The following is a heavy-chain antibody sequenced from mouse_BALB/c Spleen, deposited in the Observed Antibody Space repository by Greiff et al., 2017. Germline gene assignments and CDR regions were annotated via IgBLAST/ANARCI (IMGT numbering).Heavy chain of an antibody. D-gene: IGHD2-4*01. CDR1: GFSLTGYG. J-gene: IGHJ4*01. V-gene: IGHV2-6-7*01. CDR3: ARSRYDSAMDY. Sequence: VQLVESGPGLVAPSQSLSITCTVSGFSLTGYGVNWVRQPPGKGLEWLGMIWGDGSTDYNSALKSRLSISKDNSKSQVFLKMNSLQTDDTAMYYCARSRYDSAMDYWGQGTSVTVSS. CDR2: IWGDGST.